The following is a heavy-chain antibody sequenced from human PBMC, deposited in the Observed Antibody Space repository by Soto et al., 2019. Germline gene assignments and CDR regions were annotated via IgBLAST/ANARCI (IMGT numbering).Heavy chain of an antibody. Sequence: GASVKVSCKASGDTFSNYAICWVRQAPGQGLEWIGGIIPILGSANYAQKFQGRVTISADGSTNTANLELSSLRSEDTAVYYCARFKVGTTTDYYYGMDVWGQGTTVPVSS. V-gene: IGHV1-69*13. CDR3: ARFKVGTTTDYYYGMDV. D-gene: IGHD1-26*01. CDR2: IIPILGSA. CDR1: GDTFSNYA. J-gene: IGHJ6*02.